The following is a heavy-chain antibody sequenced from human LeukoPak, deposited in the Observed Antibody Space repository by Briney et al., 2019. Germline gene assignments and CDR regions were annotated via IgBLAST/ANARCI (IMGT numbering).Heavy chain of an antibody. D-gene: IGHD1-26*01. J-gene: IGHJ4*02. CDR3: ARGPKSYGIVYYFDY. CDR2: IWYDGSNK. Sequence: GGSLRLSCAASGFTFSNYGMHWVRQAPGKGLEWVAIIWYDGSNKYYADSLKGRFTISRDNSKNTLYLQMNSLRAEDTAVYCCARGPKSYGIVYYFDYWGQGTLVTVSS. CDR1: GFTFSNYG. V-gene: IGHV3-33*01.